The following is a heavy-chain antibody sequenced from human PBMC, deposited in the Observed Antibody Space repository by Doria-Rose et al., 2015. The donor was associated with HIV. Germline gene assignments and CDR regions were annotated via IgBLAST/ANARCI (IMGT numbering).Heavy chain of an antibody. CDR3: ARIKSSRWYHKYYFDF. J-gene: IGHJ4*02. D-gene: IGHD6-13*01. V-gene: IGHV2-26*01. Sequence: ITFKESGPVLVKPTETLTLTCTVSGVSLSSPGMGVSWIRQPPGKALEWLANIFSDDERSYKTSLKSRLTISRGTSKSQVVLTMTDMDPVDTATYYCARIKSSRWYHKYYFDFWGQGTLVIVSA. CDR1: GVSLSSPGMG. CDR2: IFSDDER.